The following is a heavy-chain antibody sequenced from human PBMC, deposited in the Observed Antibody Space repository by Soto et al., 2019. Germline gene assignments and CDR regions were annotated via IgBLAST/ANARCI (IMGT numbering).Heavy chain of an antibody. CDR3: AKDPYYYDSSGYFDY. CDR2: ISYDGSNK. Sequence: GGSLRLSCAASGFTFSSYGMHWVRQAPGKGLEWVAVISYDGSNKYYADSVKGRFTISRYNSKNTLYLQMNSLRAEDTAVYYCAKDPYYYDSSGYFDYWGQGTLVTVSS. J-gene: IGHJ4*02. V-gene: IGHV3-30*18. CDR1: GFTFSSYG. D-gene: IGHD3-22*01.